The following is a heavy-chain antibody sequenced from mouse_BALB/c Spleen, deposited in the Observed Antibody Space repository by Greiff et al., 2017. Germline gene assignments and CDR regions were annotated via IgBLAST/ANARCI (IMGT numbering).Heavy chain of an antibody. D-gene: IGHD3-1*01. CDR3: TRETFSAWFAY. V-gene: IGHV6-6*02. CDR2: IRLKSNNYAT. J-gene: IGHJ3*01. CDR1: GFTFSNYW. Sequence: EVMLVESGGGLVQPGGSMKLSCVASGFTFSNYWMNWVRQSPEKGLEWVAEIRLKSNNYATHYAESVKGRFTISRDDSKSSVYLQMNNLRAEDTGIYYCTRETFSAWFAYWGQGTLVTVSA.